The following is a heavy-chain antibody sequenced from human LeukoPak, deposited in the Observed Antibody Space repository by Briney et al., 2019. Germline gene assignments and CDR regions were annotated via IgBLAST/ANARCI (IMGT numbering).Heavy chain of an antibody. CDR2: INQRRST. CDR1: GGSFSGYY. D-gene: IGHD6-19*01. CDR3: ATKYSLAVAANPPYFDY. V-gene: IGHV4-34*01. J-gene: IGHJ4*02. Sequence: SETLSLTCGVSGGSFSGYYWSWLRHSPGRGLEWIGEINQRRSTNYNPSLKSRVTISVDTSKSQFSLRLSSVTAADAGVYYCATKYSLAVAANPPYFDYWGQGTLVTVSS.